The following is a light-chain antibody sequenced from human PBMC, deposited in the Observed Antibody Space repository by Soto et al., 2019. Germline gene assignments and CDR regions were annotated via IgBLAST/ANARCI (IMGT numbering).Light chain of an antibody. CDR3: CQSYDNWPRT. CDR2: TAS. V-gene: IGKV1-39*01. Sequence: VQMSLSPSSLSVSVGDRVTMTCRASETISTFLNWYQVKPGKAPKLLIYTASTLQDGVPSRFSGSGSGTDFTLTINSRQPYDFAAYYCCQSYDNWPRTFGQGTQVEIK. J-gene: IGKJ5*01. CDR1: ETISTF.